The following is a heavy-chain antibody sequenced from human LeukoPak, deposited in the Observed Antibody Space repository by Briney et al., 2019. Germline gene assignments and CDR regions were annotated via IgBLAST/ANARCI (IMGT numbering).Heavy chain of an antibody. CDR1: VCTFSSYA. Sequence: SLKLSCKPSVCTFSSYAISCVRQSPGQGLEWMGGIIPTFGTANYAQKFQGRVRSTPDESTSAADMELSSLRSEDSAVYYCARAPRDGYSAGYYYYSMVVWGKGTTVTVSS. J-gene: IGHJ6*03. CDR2: IIPTFGTA. CDR3: ARAPRDGYSAGYYYYSMVV. D-gene: IGHD5-24*01. V-gene: IGHV1-69*13.